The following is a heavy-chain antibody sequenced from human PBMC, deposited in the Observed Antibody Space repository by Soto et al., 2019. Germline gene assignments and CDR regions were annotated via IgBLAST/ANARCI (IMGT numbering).Heavy chain of an antibody. D-gene: IGHD3-3*01. CDR1: GFSLSTSGVG. J-gene: IGHJ5*02. CDR3: AHSPLNYDFWSGYYGGSWFDP. V-gene: IGHV2-5*01. CDR2: IYWNDDK. Sequence: QNTLKESGPTLVKPTQTLTLTCTFSGFSLSTSGVGVGWIRQPPGKALEWLALIYWNDDKRYSPSLKSRLTITKDTSKNQVVLTMTNMDPVDTATYYCAHSPLNYDFWSGYYGGSWFDPWGQGTLVTVSS.